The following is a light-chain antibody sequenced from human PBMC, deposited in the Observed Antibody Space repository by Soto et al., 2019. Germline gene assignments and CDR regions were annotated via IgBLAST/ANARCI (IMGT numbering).Light chain of an antibody. CDR1: SSDVGYSY. J-gene: IGLJ2*01. CDR2: DVS. V-gene: IGLV2-14*01. CDR3: SSYTSTTTLVV. Sequence: QSVLTQPASVSGSPGQSITIPCTGTSSDVGYSYVSWYQQHPGKAPKLMIYDVSIRPSGVSNRFSGSKSGNTASLTISGLQAEDEADYYCSSYTSTTTLVVFGGGTKLTVL.